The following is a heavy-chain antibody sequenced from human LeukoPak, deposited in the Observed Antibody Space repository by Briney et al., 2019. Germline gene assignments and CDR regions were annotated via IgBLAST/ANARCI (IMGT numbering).Heavy chain of an antibody. D-gene: IGHD3-22*01. Sequence: PVASVKVSCKASGYTFTGYYMHWVRQATGQGLEWMGWMNPNSGNTGYAQKFQGRVTMTRNTSISTAYMELSSLRSEDTAVYYCARVREYYDSSGYGPYYYYGMDVWGQGTTVTVSS. J-gene: IGHJ6*02. CDR3: ARVREYYDSSGYGPYYYYGMDV. CDR2: MNPNSGNT. V-gene: IGHV1-8*02. CDR1: GYTFTGYY.